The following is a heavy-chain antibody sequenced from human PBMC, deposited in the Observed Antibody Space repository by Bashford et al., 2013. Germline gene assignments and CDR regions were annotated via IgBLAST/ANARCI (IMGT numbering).Heavy chain of an antibody. CDR3: ATDSEPRWFYH. CDR2: FYYNGST. Sequence: SETLSLTCTVSGYSNQQYQLLLGRGSASPPREGDWSGIGSFYYNGSTYYNPSLKSRVTISVDTSKNQFSLRLTSVTAADTALYYCATDSEPRWFYHWGPGTLVTVSS. J-gene: IGHJ5*02. D-gene: IGHD1-14*01. V-gene: IGHV4-39*01. CDR1: GYSNQQYQLL.